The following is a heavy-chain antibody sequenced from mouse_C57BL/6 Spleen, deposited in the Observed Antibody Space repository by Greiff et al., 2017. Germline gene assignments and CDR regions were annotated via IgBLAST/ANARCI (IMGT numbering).Heavy chain of an antibody. CDR2: INPYNGDT. J-gene: IGHJ3*01. CDR1: GYSFTGYF. D-gene: IGHD1-1*01. V-gene: IGHV1-20*01. CDR3: ARGYYGSSSWAY. Sequence: VQLKESGPELVKPGDSVKISCKASGYSFTGYFMNWVMQSHGKSLEWIGRINPYNGDTFYNQKFKGKATLTVDKSSSTAHMELRSLTSEDSAVYYCARGYYGSSSWAYWGQGTLVTVSA.